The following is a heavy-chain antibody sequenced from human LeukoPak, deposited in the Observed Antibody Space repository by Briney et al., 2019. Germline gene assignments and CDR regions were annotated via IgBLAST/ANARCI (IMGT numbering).Heavy chain of an antibody. D-gene: IGHD5-18*01. J-gene: IGHJ6*03. CDR2: ISYDGSNK. CDR1: GFTFSSYA. V-gene: IGHV3-30-3*02. CDR3: AKTQLPPWYYYYYMDV. Sequence: PGGSLGLSCAASGFTFSSYAMHWVRQAPGKGLEWVAVISYDGSNKYYADSVKGRFTISRDNSKNTLYLQMNSLRAEDTAVYYCAKTQLPPWYYYYYMDVWGKGTTVTVSS.